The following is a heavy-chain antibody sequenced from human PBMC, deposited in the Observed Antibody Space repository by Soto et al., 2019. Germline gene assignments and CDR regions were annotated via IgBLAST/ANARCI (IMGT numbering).Heavy chain of an antibody. D-gene: IGHD4-17*01. CDR2: ISYDGNNK. CDR1: GFTFSSSG. J-gene: IGHJ4*02. V-gene: IGHV3-30*18. CDR3: AKDSPTSSYSGDYALEY. Sequence: PGGSLRLSCAASGFTFSSSGMHWVRQAPGKGLEWVAVISYDGNNKYYADSVKGRFTISRDNSKNTLYLQMNSLRDEDTAVYYCAKDSPTSSYSGDYALEYWGKGSLVTVSS.